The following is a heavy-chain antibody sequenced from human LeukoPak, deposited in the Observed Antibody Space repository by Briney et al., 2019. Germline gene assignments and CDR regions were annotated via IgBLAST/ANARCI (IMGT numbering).Heavy chain of an antibody. Sequence: SETLSLTCTVSGGSISSGSYYWSWIRQPAGKGLEWIGRIYTSGSTNYNPSLKSRVTISVDTSKNQFSLKLSSVTAADTAVYYCVRGRYSSGWYGESFDYWGQGTLVTVSS. CDR1: GGSISSGSYY. CDR3: VRGRYSSGWYGESFDY. V-gene: IGHV4-61*02. D-gene: IGHD6-19*01. CDR2: IYTSGST. J-gene: IGHJ4*02.